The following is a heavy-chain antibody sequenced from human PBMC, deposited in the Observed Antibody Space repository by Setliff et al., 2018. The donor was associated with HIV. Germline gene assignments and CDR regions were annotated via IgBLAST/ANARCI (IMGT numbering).Heavy chain of an antibody. J-gene: IGHJ4*02. D-gene: IGHD3-22*01. V-gene: IGHV4-61*02. CDR2: IYTSGST. Sequence: TLSLTCTVSGGSISSGSYYWSWIRQPAGKGLEWIGRIYTSGSTNYNPSLKSRVTISVDTSKNQFSLKLSSVTAADTAVYYCARVGSDSSGYGFDYWGQGTLVTVSS. CDR1: GGSISSGSYY. CDR3: ARVGSDSSGYGFDY.